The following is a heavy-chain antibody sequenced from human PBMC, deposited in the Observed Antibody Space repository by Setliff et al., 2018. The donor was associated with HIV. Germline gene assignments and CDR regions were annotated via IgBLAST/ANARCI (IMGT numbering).Heavy chain of an antibody. CDR2: LYSGFST. Sequence: GSLRLSCAASGLAVNENYMTWVRQAPGKGLESVSILYSGFSTYYADSVRGRFSISRASSRNTLFLQMDDLRPEDTAVYYCARVVDPDYSDYYYHYMDVWGRGTTV. CDR1: GLAVNENY. CDR3: ARVVDPDYSDYYYHYMDV. J-gene: IGHJ6*03. D-gene: IGHD4-4*01. V-gene: IGHV3-66*02.